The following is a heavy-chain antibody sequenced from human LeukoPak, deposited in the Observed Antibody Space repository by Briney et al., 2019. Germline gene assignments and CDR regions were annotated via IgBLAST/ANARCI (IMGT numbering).Heavy chain of an antibody. D-gene: IGHD6-13*01. CDR2: ISYDGSDK. CDR1: GFTFSSYA. V-gene: IGHV3-30-3*01. Sequence: GGSLRLSCAASGFTFSSYAMHWVRQAPGKGLEWVAVISYDGSDKYYADSVKGRFTISRDNSKNTLYLQMNSLRAEDTAVYYCAKGPRIAAAGFFFDYWGQGTLVTVSS. CDR3: AKGPRIAAAGFFFDY. J-gene: IGHJ4*02.